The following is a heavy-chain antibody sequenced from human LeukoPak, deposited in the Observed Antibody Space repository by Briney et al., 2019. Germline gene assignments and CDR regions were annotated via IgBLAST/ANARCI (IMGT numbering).Heavy chain of an antibody. CDR3: ARENTIFGHDAFDI. J-gene: IGHJ3*02. CDR2: MNPNSGNT. Sequence: ASVKVSCKASGYTFTSYDINWVRQATGQGLEWMGWMNPNSGNTGYAQKFQGRVTITRNTSISTAYMELSSLRSEDTAVYYCARENTIFGHDAFDIWGQGTMVTVSS. CDR1: GYTFTSYD. D-gene: IGHD3-3*01. V-gene: IGHV1-8*03.